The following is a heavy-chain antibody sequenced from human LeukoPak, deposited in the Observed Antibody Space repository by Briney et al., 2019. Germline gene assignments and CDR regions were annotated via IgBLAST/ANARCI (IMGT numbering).Heavy chain of an antibody. D-gene: IGHD5-18*01. CDR2: ISYDGSNK. J-gene: IGHJ4*02. CDR1: GFTFSSYA. V-gene: IGHV3-30*04. Sequence: PGGSLRLSCAASGFTFSSYAMSWVRQAPGKGLEWVAVISYDGSNKYYADSVKGRFTISRDNAKNSLYLQMNSLRAEDTAVYYCAKEGDSYGYGHGQNDYWGQGTLVTVSS. CDR3: AKEGDSYGYGHGQNDY.